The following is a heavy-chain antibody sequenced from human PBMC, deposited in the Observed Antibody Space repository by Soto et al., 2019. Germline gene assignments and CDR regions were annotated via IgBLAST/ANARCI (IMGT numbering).Heavy chain of an antibody. CDR2: MSGSSSTT. CDR1: GLTFSNYA. Sequence: GGSLRLSCATSGLTFSNYAMSWVRQAPGGGLEWVSSMSGSSSTTYYADSVKGRFTISRDRSKNTLYLQMSGLRAEDTALYYCAKNQERELPRVIDFWGQGTLVTVSS. CDR3: AKNQERELPRVIDF. J-gene: IGHJ4*02. D-gene: IGHD1-7*01. V-gene: IGHV3-23*01.